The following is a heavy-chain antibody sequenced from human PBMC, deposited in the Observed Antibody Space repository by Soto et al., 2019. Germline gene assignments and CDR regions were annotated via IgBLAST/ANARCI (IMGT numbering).Heavy chain of an antibody. D-gene: IGHD3-3*01. Sequence: QVQLVESGGGVVQPGRSLRLSCAASGFTFSSYGMHWVRQAPGKGLEWVAVIWYDGSNKYYADSVKGRFTISRDNSKNTLYLQMNSLRAEDTAVYYCARVRFLEWAPSTYGMDVWGQGTTVTVSS. CDR1: GFTFSSYG. J-gene: IGHJ6*02. CDR2: IWYDGSNK. V-gene: IGHV3-33*01. CDR3: ARVRFLEWAPSTYGMDV.